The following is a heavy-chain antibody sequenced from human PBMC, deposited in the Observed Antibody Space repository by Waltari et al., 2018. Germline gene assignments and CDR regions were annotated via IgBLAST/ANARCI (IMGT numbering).Heavy chain of an antibody. Sequence: QLRLQESGPGLVKPSETLSLTCPVSGGSIRSGGSYWGWIRQSPGKGLEWIGSIYYSGSTYYNPTLESRVTISGDTSKNEFSLKLSSVTAADTAVYYCARHWKRSGYRFDPWGQGTLVTVSS. D-gene: IGHD5-12*01. CDR1: GGSIRSGGSY. V-gene: IGHV4-39*01. CDR2: IYYSGST. J-gene: IGHJ5*02. CDR3: ARHWKRSGYRFDP.